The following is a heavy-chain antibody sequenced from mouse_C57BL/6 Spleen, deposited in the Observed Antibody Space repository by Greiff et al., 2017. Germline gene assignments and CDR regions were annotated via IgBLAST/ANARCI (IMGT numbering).Heavy chain of an antibody. CDR1: GYTFTSYW. CDR2: IHPNSGST. J-gene: IGHJ3*01. CDR3: ARGGGSSEDWFAY. Sequence: QVQLKESGAELVKPGASVKLSCKASGYTFTSYWMHWVKQRPGQGLEWIGMIHPNSGSTNYNEKFKSKATLTVDKSSSTAYMQLSSLTSEDSAVYYCARGGGSSEDWFAYWGQGTLVTVSA. D-gene: IGHD1-1*01. V-gene: IGHV1-64*01.